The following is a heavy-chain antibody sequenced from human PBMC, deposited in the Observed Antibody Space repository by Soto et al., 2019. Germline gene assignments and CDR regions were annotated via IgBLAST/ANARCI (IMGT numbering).Heavy chain of an antibody. V-gene: IGHV3-30*18. J-gene: IGHJ4*02. D-gene: IGHD3-22*01. CDR3: AKVHGNDYYDSSGYYGAPFDY. Sequence: GGSLRLSCAASGFTFSSYGMHWVRQAPGKGLEWVAVISYDGSNKYHADSVKGRFTISRDNSKNTLYLQMNSLRAEDTAVYYCAKVHGNDYYDSSGYYGAPFDYWGQGTLVTVSS. CDR2: ISYDGSNK. CDR1: GFTFSSYG.